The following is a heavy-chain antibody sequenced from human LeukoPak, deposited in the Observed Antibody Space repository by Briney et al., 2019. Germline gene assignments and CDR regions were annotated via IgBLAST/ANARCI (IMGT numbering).Heavy chain of an antibody. CDR3: AKDTTPICTGIDY. Sequence: GGSLRLSCAASGFTFSSSDMHWVRQVTGKGLEWVSAISGSGGSTYYADSVKGRFTISRDNSKNTLYLQMNSLRAEDTAVYYCAKDTTPICTGIDYWGQGTLVTVSS. CDR2: ISGSGGST. D-gene: IGHD3-10*02. V-gene: IGHV3-23*01. J-gene: IGHJ4*02. CDR1: GFTFSSSD.